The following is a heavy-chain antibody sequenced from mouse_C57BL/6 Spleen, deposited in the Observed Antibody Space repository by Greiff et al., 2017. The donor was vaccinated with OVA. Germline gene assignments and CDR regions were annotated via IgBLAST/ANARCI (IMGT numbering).Heavy chain of an antibody. J-gene: IGHJ4*01. V-gene: IGHV1-42*01. Sequence: VQLQQSGPELVKPGASVKISCKASGYSFTGYYMNWVKQSPEKSLEWIGEINPSTGGTTYNQKFKAKATLTVDKSSSTAYMQLKSLTSEESAVYYCATYYSNYRYAMDYWGQGTSVTVSS. D-gene: IGHD2-5*01. CDR2: INPSTGGT. CDR1: GYSFTGYY. CDR3: ATYYSNYRYAMDY.